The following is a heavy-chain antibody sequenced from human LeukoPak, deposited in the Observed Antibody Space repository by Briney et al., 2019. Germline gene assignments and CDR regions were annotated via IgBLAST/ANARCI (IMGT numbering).Heavy chain of an antibody. V-gene: IGHV4-34*01. CDR1: GGSFSGYY. J-gene: IGHJ4*02. Sequence: SETLSLTCAVYGGSFSGYYWSWIRQPPGKGLEWIGEINHSGSTNYNPSLKSRVTISVDTSKNQFSLKLSSVTAADTAVYYCARGPGYYDSSGYKTPSSPPQPHDYWGQGTLVTVSS. CDR2: INHSGST. CDR3: ARGPGYYDSSGYKTPSSPPQPHDY. D-gene: IGHD3-22*01.